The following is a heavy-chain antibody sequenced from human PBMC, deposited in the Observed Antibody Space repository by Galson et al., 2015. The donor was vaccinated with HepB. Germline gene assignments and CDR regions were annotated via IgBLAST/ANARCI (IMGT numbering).Heavy chain of an antibody. CDR2: ISSSSSYT. J-gene: IGHJ6*02. V-gene: IGHV3-11*06. CDR1: GFTFSDYY. CDR3: ARDTAMADQYGMDV. Sequence: SLRLSCAASGFTFSDYYMSWIRQAPGKGLEWVSYISSSSSYTNYADSVKGRFTISRDNAKNSLYLQMNSLRAEDTAVYYCARDTAMADQYGMDVWGQGTTVTVSS. D-gene: IGHD5-18*01.